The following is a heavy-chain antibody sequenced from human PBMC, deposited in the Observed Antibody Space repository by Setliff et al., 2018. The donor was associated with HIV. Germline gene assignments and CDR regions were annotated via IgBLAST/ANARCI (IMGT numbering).Heavy chain of an antibody. J-gene: IGHJ3*02. V-gene: IGHV4-39*07. D-gene: IGHD6-19*01. CDR1: GGSISGSSHY. CDR2: IYYSGST. CDR3: ARDSYSSGWSTRSDAFDI. Sequence: KTSETLSLTCTVSGGSISGSSHYWGWIRQPPGKGLECIGSIYYSGSTYYNPSLKSRVTISVDTSKNQFSLKLSSVTAADTAVYYCARDSYSSGWSTRSDAFDIWGQGTMVTVSS.